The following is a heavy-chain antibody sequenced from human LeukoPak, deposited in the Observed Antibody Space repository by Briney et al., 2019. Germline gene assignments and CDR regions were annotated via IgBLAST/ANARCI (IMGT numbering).Heavy chain of an antibody. D-gene: IGHD3-3*01. CDR3: ARGLLEDFWSGHARYYSYYMDV. V-gene: IGHV1-69*05. J-gene: IGHJ6*03. CDR2: IIPIFGTA. Sequence: ASVKVSCKASGGTFSSHAISWVRQAPGQGLEWMGGIIPIFGTANYAQKFQGRVTITTDESTSTAYMELSSLRSEDTAVYYCARGLLEDFWSGHARYYSYYMDVWGKGTTVTVSS. CDR1: GGTFSSHA.